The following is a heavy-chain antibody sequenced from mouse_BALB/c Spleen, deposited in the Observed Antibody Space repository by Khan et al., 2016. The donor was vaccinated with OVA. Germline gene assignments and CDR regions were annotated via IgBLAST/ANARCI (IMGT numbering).Heavy chain of an antibody. CDR2: INPDSSTI. Sequence: EVKLLESGGGLVQPGGSLKLSCAASGFDFSRYWMSWVRQAPGKGLEWIGEINPDSSTINYTPSLKDKFIISRYNDKHTLYLQMSKVRSEDTALYYGARPYRYDGRAWFAYWGQGTLVTVAA. J-gene: IGHJ3*01. CDR1: GFDFSRYW. D-gene: IGHD2-14*01. V-gene: IGHV4-1*02. CDR3: ARPYRYDGRAWFAY.